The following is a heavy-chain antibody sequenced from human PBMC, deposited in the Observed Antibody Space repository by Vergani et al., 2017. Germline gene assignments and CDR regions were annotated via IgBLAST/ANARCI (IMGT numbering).Heavy chain of an antibody. CDR2: MDYSGST. J-gene: IGHJ4*02. CDR3: ASKRGACRAAYCHSYDF. D-gene: IGHD2-15*01. CDR1: GDSVISTDYH. V-gene: IGHV4-39*01. Sequence: QLQLQESGSGLVKPSETLSLTCTVSGDSVISTDYHWGWIRQPPGKGLEWIGSMDYSGSTSYNPSLESRISISFETPKNQFSLRLTSVTAADTAVYYCASKRGACRAAYCHSYDFWGPGTLVGVSS.